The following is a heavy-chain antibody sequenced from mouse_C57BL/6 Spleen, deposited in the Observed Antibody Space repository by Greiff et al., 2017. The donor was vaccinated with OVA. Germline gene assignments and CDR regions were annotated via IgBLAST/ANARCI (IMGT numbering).Heavy chain of an antibody. Sequence: VQLVESGGDLVKPGGSLKLSCAASGFTFSSYGMSWVRQTPDKRLEWVATISSGGSYTYYPDSVKGRFTISRDNAKNTLYLQMSSLKSEDTAMYYCARHRPLMDYWGQGTSVTVSS. J-gene: IGHJ4*01. CDR3: ARHRPLMDY. CDR2: ISSGGSYT. CDR1: GFTFSSYG. V-gene: IGHV5-6*01.